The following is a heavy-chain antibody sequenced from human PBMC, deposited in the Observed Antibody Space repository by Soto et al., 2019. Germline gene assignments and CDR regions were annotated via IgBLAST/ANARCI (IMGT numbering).Heavy chain of an antibody. CDR2: ISSSSSYT. CDR1: GFTFSDYY. V-gene: IGHV3-11*06. CDR3: ARQRSGWSNWFDP. D-gene: IGHD6-19*01. Sequence: TGGSLRLSCAASGFTFSDYYMSWIRQAPGKGLEWVSYISSSSSYTNYAYYVKGRFTISRDNAKNSLYLQMNSLRAEDTAVYYCARQRSGWSNWFDPWGQGTLVTVSS. J-gene: IGHJ5*02.